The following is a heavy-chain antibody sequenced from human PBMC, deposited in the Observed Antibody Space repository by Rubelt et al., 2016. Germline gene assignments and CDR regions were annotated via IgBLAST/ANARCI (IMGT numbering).Heavy chain of an antibody. CDR1: GYTFTGYY. CDR2: INPNRCGP. CDR3: ARDDGDPFDY. Sequence: QVQLVQSGAKVKKPGASVKVSCKASGYTFTGYYMHWVRQAPGQGLEWMGWINPNRCGPNYAQKLQGRVTRTRERSRRPVYMGLSSLGSEDTAVYFCARDDGDPFDYWGQGTPVTVSS. J-gene: IGHJ4*02. V-gene: IGHV1-2*02. D-gene: IGHD4-17*01.